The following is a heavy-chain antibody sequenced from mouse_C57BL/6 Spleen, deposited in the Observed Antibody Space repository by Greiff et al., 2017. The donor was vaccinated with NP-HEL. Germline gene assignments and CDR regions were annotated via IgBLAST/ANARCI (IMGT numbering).Heavy chain of an antibody. J-gene: IGHJ3*01. CDR1: GYSFTGYY. V-gene: IGHV1-42*01. CDR2: INPSTGGT. Sequence: EVQGVESGPELVKPGASVKISCKASGYSFTGYYMNWVKQSPEKSLEWIGEINPSTGGTTYNQKFKAKATLTVDKSSSTAYMQLKSLTSEDSAVYYCAKSYYDYDEAWFAYWGQGTLVTVSA. D-gene: IGHD2-4*01. CDR3: AKSYYDYDEAWFAY.